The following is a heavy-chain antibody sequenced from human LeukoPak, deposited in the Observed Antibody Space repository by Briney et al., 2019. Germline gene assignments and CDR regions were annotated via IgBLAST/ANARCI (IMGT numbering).Heavy chain of an antibody. D-gene: IGHD3-10*01. J-gene: IGHJ4*02. CDR3: ARDRGYKSFDY. Sequence: GGSLRLSCAASGFTFSGYAMSWVRQAPGKGLEWVSAIVNSGGSTYYADSVKGRFTISRDSSQNTPYLQMNSLRAEDTAVYYCARDRGYKSFDYWGQGALVTVSS. CDR2: IVNSGGST. CDR1: GFTFSGYA. V-gene: IGHV3-23*01.